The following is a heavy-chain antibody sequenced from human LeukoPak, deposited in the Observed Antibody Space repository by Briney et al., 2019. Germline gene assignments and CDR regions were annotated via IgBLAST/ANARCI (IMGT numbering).Heavy chain of an antibody. D-gene: IGHD3-10*01. CDR1: GGSISSSSYY. CDR3: AGASMVRGVIYSGYYFDY. Sequence: SETLSLTCTVSGGSISSSSYYWGWIRQPPGKGLEWIGSIYYSGSTYYNPSLKSRVTISVDTSKNQFSLKLSSVTAADTAVYYCAGASMVRGVIYSGYYFDYWGQGTLVTVSS. J-gene: IGHJ4*02. CDR2: IYYSGST. V-gene: IGHV4-39*07.